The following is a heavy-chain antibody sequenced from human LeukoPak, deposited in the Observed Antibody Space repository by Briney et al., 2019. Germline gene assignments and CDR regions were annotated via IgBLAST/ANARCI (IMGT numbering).Heavy chain of an antibody. CDR3: ARDGYYDILTGYQEVDY. CDR2: INAGNDNT. V-gene: IGHV1-3*01. CDR1: GYTFTTWN. Sequence: ASVKVSCKASGYTFTTWNIHWVRQAPGQRLEWTGWINAGNDNTQYSQNFQARVTITRDTSASTVYMQLSSLRPEDTAVYYCARDGYYDILTGYQEVDYWGQGTLVTVSS. J-gene: IGHJ4*02. D-gene: IGHD3-9*01.